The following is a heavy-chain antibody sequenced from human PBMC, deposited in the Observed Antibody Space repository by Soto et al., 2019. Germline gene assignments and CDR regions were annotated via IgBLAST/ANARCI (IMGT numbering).Heavy chain of an antibody. J-gene: IGHJ3*02. CDR2: IYYSGST. Sequence: SETLSLTCPVSGGSISSYYWSWIRQHPGKGLEWIGYIYYSGSTNYNPSLKSRVTISVDTSKNQFSLKLSSVTAADTAVYYCARDCSGGSCSDAFDIWGQGTMVTVSS. CDR3: ARDCSGGSCSDAFDI. CDR1: GGSISSYY. V-gene: IGHV4-59*01. D-gene: IGHD2-15*01.